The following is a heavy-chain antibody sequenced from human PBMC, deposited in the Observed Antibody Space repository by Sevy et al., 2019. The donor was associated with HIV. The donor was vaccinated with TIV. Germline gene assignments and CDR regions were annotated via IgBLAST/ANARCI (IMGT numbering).Heavy chain of an antibody. J-gene: IGHJ3*02. CDR3: ARVGPYDFWSGYTLTGAFDI. CDR2: ISAYSGNT. CDR1: GYTFTSYG. D-gene: IGHD3-3*01. V-gene: IGHV1-18*01. Sequence: ASVKVSCKASGYTFTSYGISWVRQAPGQGLEWMGWISAYSGNTNYAQKLQGRVTMTTDTSTSTAYMELRSLRSDDTAVYYCARVGPYDFWSGYTLTGAFDIWGQGTMVTVSS.